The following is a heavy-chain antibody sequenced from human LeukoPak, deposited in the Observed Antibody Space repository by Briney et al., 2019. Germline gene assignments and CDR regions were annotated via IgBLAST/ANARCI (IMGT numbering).Heavy chain of an antibody. J-gene: IGHJ6*02. Sequence: GGSLRLSCAASGFTFSTCAMSWVRQAPGKGLEWVSGISGTTSGTYYADSVKGRFTISRDNSKNTLFLQVNSLRAEDTAVYYCAKVRTYFYHGLNVWGQGTTVTVSS. D-gene: IGHD1-14*01. V-gene: IGHV3-23*01. CDR2: ISGTTSGT. CDR3: AKVRTYFYHGLNV. CDR1: GFTFSTCA.